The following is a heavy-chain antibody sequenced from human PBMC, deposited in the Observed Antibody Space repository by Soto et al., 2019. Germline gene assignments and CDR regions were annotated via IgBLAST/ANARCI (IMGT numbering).Heavy chain of an antibody. CDR1: GYTFTSYD. Sequence: QVQLVQSGAEVKKPGASVKVSCKASGYTFTSYDIHWVRRATGQGPEWMGWMNPYSGNTVYAQKFQGRVTMTRNTSMSTAYMELSSLRSEDTAVYYCARTRVGAVAGTWGQGTLVTVSS. CDR2: MNPYSGNT. D-gene: IGHD6-19*01. V-gene: IGHV1-8*01. CDR3: ARTRVGAVAGT. J-gene: IGHJ5*02.